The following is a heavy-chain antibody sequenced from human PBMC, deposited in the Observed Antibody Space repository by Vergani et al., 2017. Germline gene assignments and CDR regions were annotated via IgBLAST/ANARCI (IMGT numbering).Heavy chain of an antibody. V-gene: IGHV1-46*03. CDR2: INPSGGST. D-gene: IGHD3-9*01. Sequence: QVQLVQSGAEVKKPGASVKVSCKASGYTFTSYYMHWVRQAPGQGLEWMGIINPSGGSTSYAQKFQGRVTMTRDTSTSTVYMELSSLRSEDTAVYYCAMGPPYYDILTGQPFDYWGQGTLVTVSS. CDR1: GYTFTSYY. J-gene: IGHJ4*02. CDR3: AMGPPYYDILTGQPFDY.